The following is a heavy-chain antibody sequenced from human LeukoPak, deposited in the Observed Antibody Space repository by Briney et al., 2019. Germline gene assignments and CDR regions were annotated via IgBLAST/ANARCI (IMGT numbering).Heavy chain of an antibody. CDR1: GFTFSRYA. Sequence: GESLKISCAASGFTFSRYAMSWVRQAPGKGLEWVSGISGSSDSTYYADSVKGRFTISRDNSKNTLYLEMNRLRAEDTAVYNCAKGSTAAGTPFDSWGQGTLVTVSS. CDR3: AKGSTAAGTPFDS. V-gene: IGHV3-23*01. CDR2: ISGSSDST. J-gene: IGHJ4*02. D-gene: IGHD1-14*01.